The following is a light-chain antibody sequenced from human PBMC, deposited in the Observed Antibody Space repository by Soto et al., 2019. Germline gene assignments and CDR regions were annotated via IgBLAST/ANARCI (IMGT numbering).Light chain of an antibody. CDR1: QSISSW. J-gene: IGKJ1*01. CDR3: QQYNTYPWT. Sequence: DIQMTQSPSTLSASVGDRVTITCRASQSISSWLAWYQQKPGKAPKLLIYAASSLQSGVPSTFSGSGSGTELTLTIRTMKPDDFATYYCQQYNTYPWTFGQGTKVDI. V-gene: IGKV1-5*01. CDR2: AAS.